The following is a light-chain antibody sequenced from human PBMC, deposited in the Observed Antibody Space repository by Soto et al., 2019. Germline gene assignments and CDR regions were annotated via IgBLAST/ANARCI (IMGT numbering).Light chain of an antibody. CDR1: PSVSGSY. CDR2: GAS. V-gene: IGKV3-20*01. Sequence: MVLTRAPGTLSLSPGAAAPLSCPATPSVSGSYSGRYQQNPGQAHRLLIFGASTRASGIPDRFSGSGSGTDFTLTISRVEPEDFGIYYCQQDGPSPRTFGQGTKVEIK. CDR3: QQDGPSPRT. J-gene: IGKJ4*01.